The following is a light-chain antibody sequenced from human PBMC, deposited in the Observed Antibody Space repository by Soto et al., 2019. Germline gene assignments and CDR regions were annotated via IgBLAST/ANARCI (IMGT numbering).Light chain of an antibody. Sequence: EVVLTQSPGTLSLSPGDGATLSCRASQSVTNYLAWYQQKPGQAPRLLIYGASTRATGIPANFSGSGSGTEFTLTISSLQSEDFAVYYCQLYKNCPRTFGQVTKVDIK. CDR2: GAS. CDR1: QSVTNY. V-gene: IGKV3-15*01. CDR3: QLYKNCPRT. J-gene: IGKJ1*01.